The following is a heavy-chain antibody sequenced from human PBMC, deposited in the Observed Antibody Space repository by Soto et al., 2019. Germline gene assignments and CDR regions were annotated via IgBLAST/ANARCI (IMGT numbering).Heavy chain of an antibody. CDR3: VRYSYSHRGFGIRGERPSDL. Sequence: GMRRVSKAQGKGLEWVAVISYDGSNKYYADSVKGRFTISRDNSKNTLYLQMNSLRAEDTVVYYCVRYSYSHRGFGIRGERPSDL. V-gene: IGHV3-30*03. CDR1: G. J-gene: IGHJ2*01. CDR2: ISYDGSNK. D-gene: IGHD3-16*02.